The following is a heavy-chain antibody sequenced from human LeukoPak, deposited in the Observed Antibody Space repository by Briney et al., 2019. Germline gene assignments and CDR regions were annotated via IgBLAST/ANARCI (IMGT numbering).Heavy chain of an antibody. CDR2: INPNSGGT. D-gene: IGHD6-13*01. CDR3: ARDSSPTDNWFDP. J-gene: IGHJ5*02. CDR1: GYTFTGYY. Sequence: ASVKVSCKASGYTFTGYYMHWVRQAPGQGLEWMGWINPNSGGTNYAQKFRGRVTMTRDTSISTAYMELSRLRSDDTAVYYCARDSSPTDNWFDPWGQGTLVTVSS. V-gene: IGHV1-2*02.